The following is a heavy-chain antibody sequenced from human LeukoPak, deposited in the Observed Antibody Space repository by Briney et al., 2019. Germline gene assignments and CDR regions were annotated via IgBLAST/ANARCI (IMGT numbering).Heavy chain of an antibody. D-gene: IGHD5-18*01. Sequence: GASVKVSCKASGYTFSSYAISWVRQAPGQGLEWMGGIIPIFGTANYAQKFQGRVTITADESTSTAYMELSSLRSEDTAVYYCASPHRYSYGHYYYYGMDVWGQGTTVTVSS. CDR1: GYTFSSYA. CDR3: ASPHRYSYGHYYYYGMDV. V-gene: IGHV1-69*13. CDR2: IIPIFGTA. J-gene: IGHJ6*02.